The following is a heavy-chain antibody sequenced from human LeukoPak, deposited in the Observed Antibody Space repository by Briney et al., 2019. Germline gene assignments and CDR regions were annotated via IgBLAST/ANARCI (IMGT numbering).Heavy chain of an antibody. D-gene: IGHD3-22*01. V-gene: IGHV4-34*01. J-gene: IGHJ4*02. Sequence: SETLSLTCAVYGRSFSGYYWSWIRQPPGKGLEWIGEINHSGSTNYNPSLKSRVTISVDTSKNQFSLKLSSVTAADTAVYYCARGAKYYDSSGYYPLDYWGQGTLVTVSS. CDR2: INHSGST. CDR3: ARGAKYYDSSGYYPLDY. CDR1: GRSFSGYY.